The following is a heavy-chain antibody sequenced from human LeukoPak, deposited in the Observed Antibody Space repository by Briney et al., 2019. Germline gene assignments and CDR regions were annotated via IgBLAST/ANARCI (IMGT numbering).Heavy chain of an antibody. Sequence: GASVKVSCTASGYTFTSYYMHWVRQAPGQGLEWMGIINPSGGSTSYAQKFQGRVTMTRDTSTSTVYMELSSLRSEDTAVYYCASGAVAPLEVDYWGQGTLVTVSS. D-gene: IGHD6-19*01. J-gene: IGHJ4*02. V-gene: IGHV1-46*01. CDR3: ASGAVAPLEVDY. CDR1: GYTFTSYY. CDR2: INPSGGST.